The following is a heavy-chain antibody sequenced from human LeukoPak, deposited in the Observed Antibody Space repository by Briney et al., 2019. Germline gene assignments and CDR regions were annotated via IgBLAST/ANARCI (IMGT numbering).Heavy chain of an antibody. CDR1: GYSFTSYW. V-gene: IGHV5-51*01. J-gene: IGHJ4*02. CDR2: IYPGDSDT. CDR3: ARADGLLWFGELLIGGSPYYFDY. Sequence: GESLKISCKGSGYSFTSYWIGWVRQMPGKGLEWMGIIYPGDSDTRYTPSFQGQVTISADKSISTAYLQWSSPKASDTAMYYCARADGLLWFGELLIGGSPYYFDYWGQGTLVTVSS. D-gene: IGHD3-10*01.